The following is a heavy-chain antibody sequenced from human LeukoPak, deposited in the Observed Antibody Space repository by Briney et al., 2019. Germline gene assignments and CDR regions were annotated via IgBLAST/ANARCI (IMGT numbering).Heavy chain of an antibody. V-gene: IGHV3-30*02. CDR2: LQYDGNNK. J-gene: IGHJ4*02. Sequence: GGSLRLSCEASGFTFSSYDMHWVRQAPGKGLEWVAFLQYDGNNKYYAESVRGRFTISKDNSKNTLFLQMNSLRPDDTAIYYCARDSIRQQLYYFDSWGQGTLVTVSS. D-gene: IGHD6-13*01. CDR3: ARDSIRQQLYYFDS. CDR1: GFTFSSYD.